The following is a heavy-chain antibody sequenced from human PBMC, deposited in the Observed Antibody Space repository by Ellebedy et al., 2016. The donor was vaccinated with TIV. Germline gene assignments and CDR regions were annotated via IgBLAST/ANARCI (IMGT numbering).Heavy chain of an antibody. CDR2: ISSSTRNT. J-gene: IGHJ3*02. CDR3: ARDSEYSSGWNANAFDI. Sequence: PGGSLRLSCAASGFTFSDYQMSWIRQAPGKGPEWLSCISSSTRNTNYADSVKGRFIISRDNARKSLYLQMNSLRAEDTAVYYCARDSEYSSGWNANAFDIWGQGTMVTVSS. CDR1: GFTFSDYQ. V-gene: IGHV3-11*06. D-gene: IGHD6-19*01.